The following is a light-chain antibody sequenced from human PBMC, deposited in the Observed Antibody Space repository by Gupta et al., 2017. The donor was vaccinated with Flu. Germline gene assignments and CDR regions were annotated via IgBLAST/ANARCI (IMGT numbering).Light chain of an antibody. Sequence: VNKDCTRSRSDGGGYNYVSWYQQHPGQAPILVMYGIIKRPSGVADRSAGTQSGTAAFTITAGLQAEDEAYYCCCSYAGSYTVVFGTGTKVTVL. CDR3: CSYAGSYTVV. J-gene: IGLJ1*01. CDR1: RSDGGGYNY. V-gene: IGLV2-11*01. CDR2: GII.